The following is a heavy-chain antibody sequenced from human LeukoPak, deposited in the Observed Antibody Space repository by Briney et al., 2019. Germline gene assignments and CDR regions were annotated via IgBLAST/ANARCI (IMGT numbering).Heavy chain of an antibody. V-gene: IGHV3-23*01. D-gene: IGHD6-13*01. CDR1: GFTFSSYA. Sequence: GGSLRPSCAASGFTFSSYAMSWVRQAPGKGLEWGSAISGSGGSTYYADSVKGRFTISRDNSKNTLYLQMNSLRAEDTAVYYCAKRPGGSAAAGMDAQINWGQGTLVTVSS. J-gene: IGHJ4*02. CDR2: ISGSGGST. CDR3: AKRPGGSAAAGMDAQIN.